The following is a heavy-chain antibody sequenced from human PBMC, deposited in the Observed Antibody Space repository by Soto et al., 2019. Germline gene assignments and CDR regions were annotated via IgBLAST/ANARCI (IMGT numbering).Heavy chain of an antibody. CDR3: ARQGSKNWFDP. D-gene: IGHD2-15*01. CDR1: GGSISSSSYY. Sequence: LSLTCTVSGGSISSSSYYWGWIRQPPGKGLEWIGSIYYSGSTYYNPSLKSRVTISVDTSKNQFSLKLSSVTAADTAVYYCARQGSKNWFDPWGQGTLVTVSS. CDR2: IYYSGST. V-gene: IGHV4-39*01. J-gene: IGHJ5*02.